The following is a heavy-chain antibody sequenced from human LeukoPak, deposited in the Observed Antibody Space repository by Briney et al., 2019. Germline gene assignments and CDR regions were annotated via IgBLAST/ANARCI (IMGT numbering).Heavy chain of an antibody. D-gene: IGHD3-10*01. CDR1: GFTFSSYA. Sequence: GGSLRLSCAASGFTFSSYAMHWVRQAPGKGLEWVAVISYDGSNKYYADSVRGRFTISRDNSKNTLYPQMNSLRAEDTAVYYCAREDGFGDFDYWGQGTLATVSS. V-gene: IGHV3-30*14. CDR3: AREDGFGDFDY. J-gene: IGHJ4*02. CDR2: ISYDGSNK.